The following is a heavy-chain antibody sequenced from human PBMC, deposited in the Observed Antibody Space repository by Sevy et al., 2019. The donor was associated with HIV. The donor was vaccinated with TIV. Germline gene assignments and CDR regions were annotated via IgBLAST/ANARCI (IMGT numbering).Heavy chain of an antibody. CDR2: LIGGGSRT. D-gene: IGHD2-8*02. V-gene: IGHV3-23*01. CDR1: GFPFSNFA. CDR3: AKRRVQSGLSGGGANYGMDV. Sequence: GGSLRLSCAASGFPFSNFAMSWVRQAPGKGLEWVSTLIGGGSRTYYADSVTGRFIISRDNSRNTRYLQMNSLRAEDTAMYYCAKRRVQSGLSGGGANYGMDVCGRGTTVTVSS. J-gene: IGHJ6*02.